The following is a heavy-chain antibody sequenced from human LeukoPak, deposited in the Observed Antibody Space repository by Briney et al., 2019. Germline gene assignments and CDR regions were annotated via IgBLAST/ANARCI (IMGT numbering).Heavy chain of an antibody. CDR3: ARGIYCSGGSCPPKVRYFDL. J-gene: IGHJ2*01. CDR2: INWNGGST. CDR1: GFTFDDYG. V-gene: IGHV3-20*04. D-gene: IGHD2-15*01. Sequence: GGSLRLSCAASGFTFDDYGMSWVRQAPGKGLERVSGINWNGGSTGYADSVKGRFTISRDNAKNSLYLQMNSLRAEDTALYYCARGIYCSGGSCPPKVRYFDLWGRGTLVTVSS.